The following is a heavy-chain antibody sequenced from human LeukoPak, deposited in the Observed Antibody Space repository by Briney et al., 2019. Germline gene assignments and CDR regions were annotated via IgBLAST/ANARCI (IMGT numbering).Heavy chain of an antibody. J-gene: IGHJ4*02. CDR3: TRDPGVVAFHYFDF. Sequence: GGSLRLSCAASGFTFSSHAMAWVRQAPGKGLEWVSAIGGLGSSTYYGDSVKGRFTISRDNSKNTVYLQMDSLRVEDTAVYYCTRDPGVVAFHYFDFWGQGTLITVSS. CDR2: IGGLGSST. D-gene: IGHD3-3*01. CDR1: GFTFSSHA. V-gene: IGHV3-23*01.